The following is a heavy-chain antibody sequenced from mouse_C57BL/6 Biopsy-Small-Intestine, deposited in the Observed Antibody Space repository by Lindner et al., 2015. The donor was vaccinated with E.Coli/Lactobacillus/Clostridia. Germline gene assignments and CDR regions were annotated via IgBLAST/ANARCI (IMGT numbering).Heavy chain of an antibody. V-gene: IGHV1-67*01. CDR3: ARDVCSGGNCYHALGH. CDR1: GYTLTELS. CDR2: FDPEDGET. D-gene: IGHD1-1*01. Sequence: SVKVSCKVSGYTLTELSMHWVRQAPGKGLEWMGGFDPEDGETLYAQKFQDRLTMTRDTSTSTAYMELWSLTSDDTAVYYCARDVCSGGNCYHALGHWGQGVLVTVS. J-gene: IGHJ3*01.